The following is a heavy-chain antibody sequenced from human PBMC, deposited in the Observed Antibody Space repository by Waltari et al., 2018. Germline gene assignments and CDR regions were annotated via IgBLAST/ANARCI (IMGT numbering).Heavy chain of an antibody. CDR1: GYSISSGYS. Sequence: QVQLQESGPGLVKPSETLSLTCAVSGYSISSGYSWGWIRQPPGTGLEWVGSIYHSGSTYYNPSLKGRVTISVDTSKNQFSLKLSSVTAADTAVYYCASGPPSPYSGSYWAWSYYYYYYMDVWGKGTTVTVSS. CDR2: IYHSGST. J-gene: IGHJ6*03. CDR3: ASGPPSPYSGSYWAWSYYYYYYMDV. D-gene: IGHD1-26*01. V-gene: IGHV4-38-2*01.